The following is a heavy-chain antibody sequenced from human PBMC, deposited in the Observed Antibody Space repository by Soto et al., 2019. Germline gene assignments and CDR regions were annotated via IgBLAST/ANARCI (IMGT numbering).Heavy chain of an antibody. Sequence: QLHLVKSGAVVKKPGASVTVSCSASGYPVTAYYMHWVRQAPGRGLEWMGGINPATGAAKYTQTFQGRVTMTRDTSTSTVFMELSGLTSEDTAVFYCARGGGVGVAGSAAFEMWGQGTLVTVSS. D-gene: IGHD3-3*01. V-gene: IGHV1-2*02. CDR3: ARGGGVGVAGSAAFEM. CDR2: INPATGAA. J-gene: IGHJ3*02. CDR1: GYPVTAYY.